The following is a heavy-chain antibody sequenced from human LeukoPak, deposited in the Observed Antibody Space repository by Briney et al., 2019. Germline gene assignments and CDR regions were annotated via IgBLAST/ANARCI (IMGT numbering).Heavy chain of an antibody. D-gene: IGHD3-10*01. J-gene: IGHJ4*02. CDR2: IYYSGST. Sequence: SETLSLTCTVSGGSISSYYWSWIRQPPGKGLEWIGYIYYSGSTNYNPSLKSRVTISVDTSKNQFSLKLSSVTAADTAVYYCARQLYGAGSYSNIFDSWGQGTLVTVSS. CDR1: GGSISSYY. V-gene: IGHV4-59*08. CDR3: ARQLYGAGSYSNIFDS.